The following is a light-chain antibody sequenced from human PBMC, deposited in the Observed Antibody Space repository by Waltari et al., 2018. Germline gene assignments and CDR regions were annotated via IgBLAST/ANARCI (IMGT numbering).Light chain of an antibody. Sequence: QSVLTQPPSVSGAPGPRVTISCTGSSSNIGAGYDVHWYQQLPGTAPKLLIYGNSNRPSGVPDRFSGSKSGTSASLAITGLQAEDEADYYCQSYDSSLRYVFGTGTKVTVL. V-gene: IGLV1-40*01. CDR1: SSNIGAGYD. CDR3: QSYDSSLRYV. CDR2: GNS. J-gene: IGLJ1*01.